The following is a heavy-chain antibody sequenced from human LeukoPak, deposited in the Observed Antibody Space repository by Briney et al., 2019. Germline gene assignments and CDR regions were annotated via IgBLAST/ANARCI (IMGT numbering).Heavy chain of an antibody. J-gene: IGHJ5*02. D-gene: IGHD3-22*01. CDR1: GYSFTNYW. CDR3: ARPNYYDSSGYSWFDP. Sequence: GESLKISCKGSGYSFTNYWIGWVRQVPGKGLEWMGIIYPGDSDTRYSPSFQGQVTISADKSISTAYLQWSSLKASDTAMYYCARPNYYDSSGYSWFDPWGQGTLVTVSS. V-gene: IGHV5-51*01. CDR2: IYPGDSDT.